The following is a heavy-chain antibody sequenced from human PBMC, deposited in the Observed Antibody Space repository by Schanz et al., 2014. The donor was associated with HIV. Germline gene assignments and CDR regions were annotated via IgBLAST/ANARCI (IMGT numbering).Heavy chain of an antibody. Sequence: VQLLESGGGLVQPGGSLRVSCAASGFTFDSYGIHWVRQAPGKGLEWVAVISYDGTNKKFADSVKGRFTISRDNSKNTLYLQMKSLRPEDTAVYYCAKDRNHYDSRYRGKGNYYYYYGMDVWGQGTTVTVSS. CDR3: AKDRNHYDSRYRGKGNYYYYYGMDV. J-gene: IGHJ6*02. D-gene: IGHD3-22*01. CDR2: ISYDGTNK. CDR1: GFTFDSYG. V-gene: IGHV3-30*18.